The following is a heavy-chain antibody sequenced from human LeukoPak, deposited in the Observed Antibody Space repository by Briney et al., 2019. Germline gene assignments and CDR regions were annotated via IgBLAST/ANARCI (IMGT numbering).Heavy chain of an antibody. J-gene: IGHJ3*02. CDR2: ISWDGGST. CDR1: GFTFDDYA. CDR3: ARVGDGYHHDAFDI. V-gene: IGHV3-43D*03. Sequence: GGSLRLSCAASGFTFDDYAMHGVRQAPGKGLEWVSLISWDGGSTYYADSVKGRFTISRDNSKNSLYLQMNSLRAEDTAVYYCARVGDGYHHDAFDIWGQGTMVTVSS. D-gene: IGHD5-24*01.